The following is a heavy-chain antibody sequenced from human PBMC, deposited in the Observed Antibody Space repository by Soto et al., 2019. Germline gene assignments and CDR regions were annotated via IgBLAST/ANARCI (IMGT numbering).Heavy chain of an antibody. CDR3: GRSPYGYEGTSDY. V-gene: IGHV3-21*01. Sequence: PGGSLRLSCAASGFTFSSYSMNWVRQSPGKGLEWVSSMSSSSSYIYYADSVKGRFTISRDNAKNSLYLQMNSLRAEDTAVYYCGRSPYGYEGTSDYWGQGTLVTVSS. CDR1: GFTFSSYS. CDR2: MSSSSSYI. J-gene: IGHJ4*02. D-gene: IGHD5-18*01.